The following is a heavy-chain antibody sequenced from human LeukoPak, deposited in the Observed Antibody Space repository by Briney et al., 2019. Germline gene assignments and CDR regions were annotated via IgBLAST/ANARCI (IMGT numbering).Heavy chain of an antibody. V-gene: IGHV3-48*01. Sequence: GGSLRLSCAASGFTFNSYSMCWVRQAPGKGLEWLSYITSSSNTIYYTDSVKGRFTISRDNAQNSLYLQMNSLRAEDTAVYYCARVSITGYYYYMDVWGKGTTVTVSS. CDR2: ITSSSNTI. CDR3: ARVSITGYYYYMDV. D-gene: IGHD3-16*01. CDR1: GFTFNSYS. J-gene: IGHJ6*03.